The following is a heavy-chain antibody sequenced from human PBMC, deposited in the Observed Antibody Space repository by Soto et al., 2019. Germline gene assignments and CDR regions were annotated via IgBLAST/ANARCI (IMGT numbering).Heavy chain of an antibody. CDR3: PXDHRMDV. CDR2: ISGSGGST. Sequence: PGGSLRLSCVASGFTFSDYAMAWVRQYPGKGLEWVSSISGSGGSTYYADSVKGRFTISRDNSNNTVFLQMNSLRAEDTAVYYCPXDHRMDVWGQRATDNV. CDR1: GFTFSDYA. J-gene: IGHJ6*02. V-gene: IGHV3-23*01.